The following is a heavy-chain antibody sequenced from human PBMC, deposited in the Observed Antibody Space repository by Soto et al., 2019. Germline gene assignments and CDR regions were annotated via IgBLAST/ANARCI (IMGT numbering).Heavy chain of an antibody. V-gene: IGHV3-11*06. J-gene: IGHJ3*02. D-gene: IGHD3-22*01. CDR2: ISSSSSYT. CDR1: GFTFSDYY. CDR3: ARAHYDTDAFDI. Sequence: GGSLRLSCAASGFTFSDYYMSWIRQAPGKGLEWVSYISSSSSYTNYADSVKGRFTISRDNAKNSLYLQMNSLRDEDTAVYYCARAHYDTDAFDIWGQGTMVTVSS.